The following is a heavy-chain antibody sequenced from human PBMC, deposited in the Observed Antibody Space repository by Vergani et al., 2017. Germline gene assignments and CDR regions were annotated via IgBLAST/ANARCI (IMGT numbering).Heavy chain of an antibody. CDR2: IYNSGNG. Sequence: QMQLQESGPGLVKASETLSLTCTVSGDSIFSRSYYCGWIRQPPGKGLEWIGSIYNSGNGDSSSSLKSRVTISADTSKNQFSLRLTSVTAADTAVYYCASGKYYSDSTSHFRGRYFDVWGRGTLVTVPS. V-gene: IGHV4-39*01. CDR1: GDSIFSRSYY. CDR3: ASGKYYSDSTSHFRGRYFDV. D-gene: IGHD3-16*01. J-gene: IGHJ2*01.